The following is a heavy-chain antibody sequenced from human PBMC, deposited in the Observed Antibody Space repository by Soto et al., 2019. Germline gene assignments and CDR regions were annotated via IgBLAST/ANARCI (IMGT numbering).Heavy chain of an antibody. D-gene: IGHD6-6*01. CDR3: ARTSSRYSSSSGCFDY. CDR2: IYYSGST. J-gene: IGHJ4*02. Sequence: PSETMSLTCTVSGGSISSSSYYWGWIRQPPGKGLEWIGSIYYSGSTYYNPSLKSRVTISVDTSKNQFSLKLSSVTAADTAVYYCARTSSRYSSSSGCFDYWGQGTLVTVSS. V-gene: IGHV4-39*01. CDR1: GGSISSSSYY.